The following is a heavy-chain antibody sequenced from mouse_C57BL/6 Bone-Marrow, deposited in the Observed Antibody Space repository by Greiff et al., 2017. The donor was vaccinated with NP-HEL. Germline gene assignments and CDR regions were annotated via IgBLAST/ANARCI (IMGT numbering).Heavy chain of an antibody. V-gene: IGHV5-4*01. CDR3: ARGPPYYRGFAY. J-gene: IGHJ3*01. CDR1: GFTFSSYA. D-gene: IGHD2-10*01. CDR2: ISDGGSYT. Sequence: EVQLVESGGGLVKPGGSLKLSCAASGFTFSSYAMSWVRQTPEKRLEWVATISDGGSYTYYPDNVKGRFTISRDNAKNNLYLQMSHLKSEDTAMYYCARGPPYYRGFAYWGQGTLVTVSA.